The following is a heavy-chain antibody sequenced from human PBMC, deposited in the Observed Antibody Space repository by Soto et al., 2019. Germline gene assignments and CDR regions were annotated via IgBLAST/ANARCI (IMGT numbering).Heavy chain of an antibody. J-gene: IGHJ6*02. D-gene: IGHD6-6*01. V-gene: IGHV1-69*01. CDR2: IIPIFGTA. Sequence: QVQLVQSGAEVKKPGSSVKVSCKASVGTFSSYAISWVRQAPGQGLEWMGGIIPIFGTANYAQKFQGRVTITADESTSTAYMELSSLRSEDTAVYYCARDQYSSSSGGAYYYDYGMDVWGQGTTVTVSS. CDR3: ARDQYSSSSGGAYYYDYGMDV. CDR1: VGTFSSYA.